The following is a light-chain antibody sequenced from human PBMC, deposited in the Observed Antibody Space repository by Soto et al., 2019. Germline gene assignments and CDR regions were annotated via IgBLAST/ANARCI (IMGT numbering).Light chain of an antibody. V-gene: IGLV2-14*01. CDR2: DVS. CDR1: SSDVGGYNY. J-gene: IGLJ1*01. CDR3: SSFAGTSYV. Sequence: QSVLTQRASVSGSPGQSITISCAGTSSDVGGYNYVSWYQQHPGKAPKLIICDVSNRPSGVSSRFSGSKSGNTASLTISGLQAEDEADYYCSSFAGTSYVFGTGTKVTVL.